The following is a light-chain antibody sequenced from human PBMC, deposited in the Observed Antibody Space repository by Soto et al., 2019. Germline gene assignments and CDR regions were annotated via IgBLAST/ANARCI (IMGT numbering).Light chain of an antibody. CDR1: QSVSNNY. J-gene: IGKJ4*01. V-gene: IGKV3-20*01. CDR2: GAS. Sequence: EIVLTQSPGTLSLCPGERATLSCRASQSVSNNYLAWYQQKPGQAPRLLIYGASNRATGIPDRFSGSGSGTDFTLTINRLEPEDSAVYYCQQFSSYPLTFGGGTKVDI. CDR3: QQFSSYPLT.